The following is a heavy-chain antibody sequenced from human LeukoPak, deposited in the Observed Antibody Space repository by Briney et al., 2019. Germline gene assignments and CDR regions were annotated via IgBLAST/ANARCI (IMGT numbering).Heavy chain of an antibody. Sequence: ASVKVSCKASGYTFTGYYMHWVRQAPGQGLEWMGWINPNSGGTNYAQKFQGRVTMTRDTSISTAYMELSRLRSDDTAVYYCARPMTTVTTAFDYWGQGTLVTVSS. CDR3: ARPMTTVTTAFDY. J-gene: IGHJ4*02. CDR1: GYTFTGYY. CDR2: INPNSGGT. V-gene: IGHV1-2*02. D-gene: IGHD4-17*01.